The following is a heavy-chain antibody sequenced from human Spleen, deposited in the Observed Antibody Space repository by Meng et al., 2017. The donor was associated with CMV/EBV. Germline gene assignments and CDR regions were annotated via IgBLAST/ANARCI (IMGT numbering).Heavy chain of an antibody. V-gene: IGHV1-2*02. Sequence: ASVKVSCKASGYTFTGYYMHWVRQAPGQGLEWMGWINPNSGGTNYAQKFQGRVTMTRDTSISTVSMELSSLRSDDTAVYYCARDGYGFWSGGSYGMDVWGQGTTVTVSS. CDR1: GYTFTGYY. CDR2: INPNSGGT. D-gene: IGHD3-3*01. J-gene: IGHJ6*02. CDR3: ARDGYGFWSGGSYGMDV.